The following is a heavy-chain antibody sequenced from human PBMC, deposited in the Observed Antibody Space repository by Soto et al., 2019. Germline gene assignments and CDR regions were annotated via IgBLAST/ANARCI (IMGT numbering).Heavy chain of an antibody. CDR1: GGSFSDYY. J-gene: IGHJ6*04. CDR2: INHSGST. Sequence: SETLSLTCSVYGGSFSDYYWSWIRQPPGKGLEWIGEINHSGSTNYNPSLKSRVTISVHTSKNQCSLKLSSVTAADTAVYYCARARKGSGSDYYYHYGMDVWGKGTTVTVSS. CDR3: ARARKGSGSDYYYHYGMDV. V-gene: IGHV4-34*01. D-gene: IGHD3-3*01.